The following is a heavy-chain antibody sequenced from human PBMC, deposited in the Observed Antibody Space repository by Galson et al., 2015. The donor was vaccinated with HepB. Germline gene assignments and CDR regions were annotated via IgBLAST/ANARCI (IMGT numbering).Heavy chain of an antibody. CDR1: GFTFSSNA. V-gene: IGHV3-23*01. J-gene: IGHJ4*02. CDR3: AKDVGERFAAATFTY. Sequence: SLRLSCAASGFTFSSNAMSWVRQAPGKGLEWVSAISGSGGSTYYADSVKGRFTISRDNSKNTLYLQMNSLRAEDTAVYYCAKDVGERFAAATFTYWGQGTLVTVSS. D-gene: IGHD3-10*01. CDR2: ISGSGGST.